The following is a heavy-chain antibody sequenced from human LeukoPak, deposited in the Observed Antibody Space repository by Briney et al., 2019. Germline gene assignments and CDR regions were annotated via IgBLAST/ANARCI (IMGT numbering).Heavy chain of an antibody. J-gene: IGHJ4*02. D-gene: IGHD2-15*01. CDR1: GFTFSSYW. V-gene: IGHV3-23*01. Sequence: GGSLRLSCAASGFTFSSYWMSWVRQAPGKGLEWVSAISGSGGSTYYADSVKGRFTISRDNSKNTLYLQMNSLRAEDTAVYYCAKYCSGGSCYPNYGDYVGYWGQGTLVTVSS. CDR2: ISGSGGST. CDR3: AKYCSGGSCYPNYGDYVGY.